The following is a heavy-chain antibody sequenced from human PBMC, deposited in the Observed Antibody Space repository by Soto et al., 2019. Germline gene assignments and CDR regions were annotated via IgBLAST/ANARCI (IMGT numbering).Heavy chain of an antibody. CDR3: ARDYAFWSGYSLSYGMDV. CDR2: IWYDGSNK. Sequence: QVQLVESGGGVVQPGRSLRLSCAASGFTFSSYGMHWVRQAPGKGLEWVAVIWYDGSNKYYADSVKGRFTISRDNSKNTLYLQMNSLRAEDTAVYYCARDYAFWSGYSLSYGMDVWGQGTTVTVSS. V-gene: IGHV3-33*01. D-gene: IGHD3-3*01. CDR1: GFTFSSYG. J-gene: IGHJ6*02.